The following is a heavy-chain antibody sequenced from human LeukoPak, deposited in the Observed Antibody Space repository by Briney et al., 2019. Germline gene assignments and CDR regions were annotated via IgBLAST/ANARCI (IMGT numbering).Heavy chain of an antibody. V-gene: IGHV3-66*01. CDR3: ARGPQYCTGGSCYSGFDY. J-gene: IGHJ4*02. Sequence: GGSLRLSCAASGFTVSSNYMSWVRQAPGKGLEWVSVTYSGGSTYYADSVKGRLTISRDNSKNTLYLQMNSLRAEDTAVYYCARGPQYCTGGSCYSGFDYWGQGTLVTVSS. CDR2: TYSGGST. CDR1: GFTVSSNY. D-gene: IGHD2-15*01.